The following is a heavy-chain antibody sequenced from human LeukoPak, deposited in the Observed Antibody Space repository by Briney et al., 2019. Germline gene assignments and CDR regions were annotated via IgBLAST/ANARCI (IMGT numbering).Heavy chain of an antibody. CDR2: INHSGST. J-gene: IGHJ5*02. Sequence: KPSETLSLTCAVYGGAFSGYYWSWIRQPPGKGLEWIGEINHSGSTNYNPSLKSRVTISVDTSKNQFSLKLSSVTAADTAVYYCARKAQEQWLVRSRDSWFDPWGQGTLVTVSS. CDR1: GGAFSGYY. V-gene: IGHV4-34*01. CDR3: ARKAQEQWLVRSRDSWFDP. D-gene: IGHD6-19*01.